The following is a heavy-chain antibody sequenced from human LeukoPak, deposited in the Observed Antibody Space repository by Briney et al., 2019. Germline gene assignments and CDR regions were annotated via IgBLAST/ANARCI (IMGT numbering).Heavy chain of an antibody. D-gene: IGHD3-3*01. CDR2: IGWNSATT. CDR3: AKVEYYDFWSGPYPFDY. Sequence: PGGSLRLSCAASGFTFDDFAMHWVRQTPGKGLEWVSGIGWNSATTGYADSVKGRFTISRDNSKNTLYLQMNSLRAEDTAVYYCAKVEYYDFWSGPYPFDYWGQGTLVTVSS. CDR1: GFTFDDFA. J-gene: IGHJ4*02. V-gene: IGHV3-9*01.